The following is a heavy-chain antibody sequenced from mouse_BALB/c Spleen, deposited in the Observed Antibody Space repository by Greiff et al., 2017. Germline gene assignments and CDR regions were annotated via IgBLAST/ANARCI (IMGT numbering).Heavy chain of an antibody. J-gene: IGHJ4*01. CDR1: GYSFTDYN. D-gene: IGHD2-4*01. Sequence: EVKLQESGPELVKPGASVKVSCKASGYSFTDYNMYWVKQSHGKSLEWIGYIDPYNGGTSYNQKFKGKATLTVDKSSSTAFMHLNSLTSEDSAVYYCARGYDYDERDSYYAMDYWGQGTSVTVSS. CDR2: IDPYNGGT. V-gene: IGHV1S135*01. CDR3: ARGYDYDERDSYYAMDY.